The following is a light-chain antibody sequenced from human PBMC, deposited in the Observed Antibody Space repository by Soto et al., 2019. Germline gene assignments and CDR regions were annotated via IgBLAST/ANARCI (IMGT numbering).Light chain of an antibody. CDR1: QTITNY. Sequence: DTQMTQSPSSLSASVGARVTITSRARQTITNYLNWYQQLSGKAPKLLIYATDTLQSGVPSRFSGSESETEFTLTISSLQPEDLANYSCQQSYSTSWTVDQGTKVDIK. V-gene: IGKV1-39*01. CDR3: QQSYSTSWT. J-gene: IGKJ1*01. CDR2: ATD.